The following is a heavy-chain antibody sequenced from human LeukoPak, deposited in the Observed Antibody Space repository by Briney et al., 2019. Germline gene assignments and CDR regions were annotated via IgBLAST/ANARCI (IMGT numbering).Heavy chain of an antibody. V-gene: IGHV3-7*01. CDR2: IKQDGSEK. D-gene: IGHD2-15*01. J-gene: IGHJ1*01. CDR3: ARDLMGAAHYFQH. Sequence: GGSLRLSCAASGFTFSSYWMSWVRQAPGKGLEWVANIKQDGSEKYYVDSVKGRFTISRDNAKNSLYLQMNSLRAEDTAVYYCARDLMGAAHYFQHWDQGTLVTVSS. CDR1: GFTFSSYW.